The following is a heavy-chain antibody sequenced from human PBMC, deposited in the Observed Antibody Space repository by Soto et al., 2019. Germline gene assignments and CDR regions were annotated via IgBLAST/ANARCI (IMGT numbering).Heavy chain of an antibody. J-gene: IGHJ4*02. V-gene: IGHV3-23*01. Sequence: WGSLRLSCAASGFAFISYSIILFRHSPLKWLEWVSGFRSGGDDDTTYYADSVRGRFTISRDNSKNTLFLQMNSLRAEDTAIYYCAKKVNSGSGSQFFDYWGQGTLVTVSS. CDR3: AKKVNSGSGSQFFDY. D-gene: IGHD3-10*01. CDR2: FRSGGDDDTT. CDR1: GFAFISYS.